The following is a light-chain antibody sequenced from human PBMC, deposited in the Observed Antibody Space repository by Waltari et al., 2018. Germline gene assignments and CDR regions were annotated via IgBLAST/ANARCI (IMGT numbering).Light chain of an antibody. CDR3: ESWDDRLTAVV. CDR1: HSNICSNT. J-gene: IGLJ2*01. Sequence: QSLLTQPPSASGTPGQRVTISCSGSHSNICSNTVDWYQQLPGQAPKLLLSTNVQRPAAVPDRCTGYRSGSSASLAISGLQSDDEADYYCESWDDRLTAVVFGGGTKLTVL. CDR2: TNV. V-gene: IGLV1-44*01.